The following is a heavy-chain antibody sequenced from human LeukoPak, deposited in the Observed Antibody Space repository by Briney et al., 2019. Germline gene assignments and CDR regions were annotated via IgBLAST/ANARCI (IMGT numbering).Heavy chain of an antibody. D-gene: IGHD1-7*01. CDR3: AKDRNYGEYYFDY. CDR2: ISYDGSNK. J-gene: IGHJ4*02. V-gene: IGHV3-30-3*01. CDR1: GFTFSSYA. Sequence: GGSLRLSCAASGFTFSSYAMHWVRQAPGKGLEWVAVISYDGSNKYYADSVKGRFTISRDNSKNTLYLQMNSLRAEDTAVYYCAKDRNYGEYYFDYWGQGTLVTVSS.